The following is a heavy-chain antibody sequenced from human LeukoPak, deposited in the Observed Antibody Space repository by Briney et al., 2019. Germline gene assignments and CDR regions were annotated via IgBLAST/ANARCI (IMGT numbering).Heavy chain of an antibody. CDR2: VSSSGTTM. CDR1: GFTFSSYS. V-gene: IGHV3-48*01. J-gene: IGHJ4*02. Sequence: GGSLRLSCAASGFTFSSYSMNWVRQAPGKGLEWISYVSSSGTTMYYADSVKGRFTISRDNAKNSLFLHMNSLRVEDTAVYYCARFRTLDYWGQGTLVTVSS. CDR3: ARFRTLDY.